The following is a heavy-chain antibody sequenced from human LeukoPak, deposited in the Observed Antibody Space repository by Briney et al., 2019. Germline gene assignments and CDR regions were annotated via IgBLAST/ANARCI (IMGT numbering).Heavy chain of an antibody. CDR3: ARDYYGSETQIAN. D-gene: IGHD3-10*01. J-gene: IGHJ4*02. V-gene: IGHV3-33*01. CDR2: IWYDGSNQ. CDR1: GFTFSNYG. Sequence: GRSLRLSCAASGFTFSNYGMHWVRQAPGKGLEWVAVIWYDGSNQYYADSVKGRFTISRDNSKNTLYLQMNSLRAEDTAVYYCARDYYGSETQIANWAKGTLV.